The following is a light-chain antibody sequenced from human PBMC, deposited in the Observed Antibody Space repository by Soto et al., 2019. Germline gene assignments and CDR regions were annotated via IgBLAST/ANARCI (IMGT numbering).Light chain of an antibody. CDR3: QQYNSYST. CDR1: QSISSW. Sequence: DIQMTQSPSTLSASVGDIVNITCRASQSISSWLAWYQQKPGKAPKLLIYKASSLESGVPSRFSGSGSGTEFTLTISSLQPDDFATYYCQQYNSYSTCGQGNKGDIK. J-gene: IGKJ1*01. CDR2: KAS. V-gene: IGKV1-5*03.